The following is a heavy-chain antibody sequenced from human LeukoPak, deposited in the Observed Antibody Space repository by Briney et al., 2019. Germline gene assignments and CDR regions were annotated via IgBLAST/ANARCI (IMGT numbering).Heavy chain of an antibody. CDR1: GFTFSSYG. CDR2: ISYDGTNK. CDR3: AKALLTLYDISGQFDY. Sequence: GGSLRLSCAASGFTFSSYGMHWVRQAPGKGLEWVAVISYDGTNKYYADSVKGRFTISRDNSKNTLYLQMNSLRAEDTAVYYCAKALLTLYDISGQFDYWGQGTLVTVSS. D-gene: IGHD3-22*01. V-gene: IGHV3-30*18. J-gene: IGHJ4*02.